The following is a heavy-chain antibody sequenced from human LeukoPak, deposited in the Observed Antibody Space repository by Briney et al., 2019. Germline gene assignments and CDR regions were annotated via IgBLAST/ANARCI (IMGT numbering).Heavy chain of an antibody. CDR2: ILVNGGT. CDR1: GFTFSSYA. V-gene: IGHV3-23*01. D-gene: IGHD3-10*01. J-gene: IGHJ4*02. CDR3: AKDRIYADGLWDFDY. Sequence: GGSLRLSCAASGFTFSSYAMTWVRQAPGEGLKWVSGILVNGGTYYADSVKGRFTISRDNSKNTLYLQMNSLRADDTAVYYCAKDRIYADGLWDFDYWGQGTLVTVSS.